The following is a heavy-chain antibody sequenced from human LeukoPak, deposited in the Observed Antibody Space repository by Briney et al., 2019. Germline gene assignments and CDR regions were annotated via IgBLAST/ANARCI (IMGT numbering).Heavy chain of an antibody. J-gene: IGHJ4*02. CDR1: GFTFDDYA. Sequence: PGGPLRLSCAASGFTFDDYAMHWVRQAPGKGLEWVSGISWNSGSIGYADSVKGRFTISRDNAKNSLYLQMNSLRAEDTAVYYCARNPSPMIVVVPHYWGQGTLVTVSS. V-gene: IGHV3-9*01. CDR3: ARNPSPMIVVVPHY. D-gene: IGHD3-22*01. CDR2: ISWNSGSI.